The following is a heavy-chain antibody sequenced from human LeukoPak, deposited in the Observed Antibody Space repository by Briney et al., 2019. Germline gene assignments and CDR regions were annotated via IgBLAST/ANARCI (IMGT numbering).Heavy chain of an antibody. CDR2: IYYSGST. V-gene: IGHV4-31*03. CDR3: ARDKGVRGYCTNGVCPDAFDI. Sequence: SGTLSLTCTVSGGSISSGGYYWSWIRQHPGKGLEWIGYIYYSGSTYYNPSLKSRVTISVDTSKNQFSLKLSSVTAADTAVYYCARDKGVRGYCTNGVCPDAFDIWGQGTMVTVSS. D-gene: IGHD2-8*01. CDR1: GGSISSGGYY. J-gene: IGHJ3*02.